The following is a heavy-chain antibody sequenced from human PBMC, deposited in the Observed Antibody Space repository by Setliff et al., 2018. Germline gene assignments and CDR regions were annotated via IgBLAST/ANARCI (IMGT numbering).Heavy chain of an antibody. J-gene: IGHJ6*03. CDR1: GGSISHHY. CDR2: MYNSGNT. CDR3: ARALLWFGEGMDV. Sequence: SETLSLTCTVSGGSISHHYWSWIRQPPGKGLEWVGYMYNSGNTNYNPSLRRRVAISVDKSKNQSSLKLSSVTAVDTAVYYCARALLWFGEGMDVWGKGTTVTVSS. V-gene: IGHV4-59*11. D-gene: IGHD3-10*01.